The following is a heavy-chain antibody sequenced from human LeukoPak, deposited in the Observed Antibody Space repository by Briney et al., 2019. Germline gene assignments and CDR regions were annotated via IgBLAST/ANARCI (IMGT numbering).Heavy chain of an antibody. V-gene: IGHV1-2*02. CDR3: ARDLGATTGAPWYYFDN. CDR1: GYTFTGYY. Sequence: VASVKVSCKASGYTFTGYYMHWVRQAPGQGLEWMGWINPNSGGTNYAQKFQGRVTMTRDTAISTAYMELTSLRSDDTAVYYCARDLGATTGAPWYYFDNWGQGTLVTVPS. CDR2: INPNSGGT. J-gene: IGHJ4*01. D-gene: IGHD1-26*01.